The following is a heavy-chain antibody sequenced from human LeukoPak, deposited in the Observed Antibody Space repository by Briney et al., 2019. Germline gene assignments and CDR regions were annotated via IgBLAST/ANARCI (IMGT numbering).Heavy chain of an antibody. V-gene: IGHV4-4*02. Sequence: PSGTLSLTCAVSGGSISSSNWWSWVRQPPGKGLEWIGEIYHSGSTNYNPSLKSRVTISVDKSKNQFSLKLSSVTAADTAVYYCARDAAVRGVIIPSNWFDPWGQGTLVTVSS. D-gene: IGHD3-10*01. CDR3: ARDAAVRGVIIPSNWFDP. CDR2: IYHSGST. J-gene: IGHJ5*02. CDR1: GGSISSSNW.